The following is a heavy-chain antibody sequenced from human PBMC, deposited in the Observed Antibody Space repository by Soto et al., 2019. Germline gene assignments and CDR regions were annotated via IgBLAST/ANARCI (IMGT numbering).Heavy chain of an antibody. D-gene: IGHD2-2*01. CDR2: IDPSDSYT. J-gene: IGHJ6*02. CDR3: ARRRRHRPADHYYCYYGLDF. CDR1: GYSFTSYW. Sequence: PVETLKISWKGSGYSFTSYWISWVRQMPGKGLVGMGRIDPSDSYTNYSPSFQGHVTISADKSISSAYLQWSSLKASDTAMYYCARRRRHRPADHYYCYYGLDFWGQGTTDTDSS. V-gene: IGHV5-10-1*01.